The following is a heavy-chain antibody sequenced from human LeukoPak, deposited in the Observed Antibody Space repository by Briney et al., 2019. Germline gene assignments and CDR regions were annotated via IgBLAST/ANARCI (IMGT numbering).Heavy chain of an antibody. D-gene: IGHD6-19*01. CDR1: GYTFTSYY. J-gene: IGHJ4*02. CDR2: INPSGGNT. V-gene: IGHV1-46*01. Sequence: ASVKVSCKASGYTFTSYYMHWVRQAPGQGLEWKGIINPSGGNTSYAQKFQGRVTMTRDTSTSTVYMELSSLRSEDTAVYYCARDHRAQWLVRRPRGYYFDYWGQGTLVTVSS. CDR3: ARDHRAQWLVRRPRGYYFDY.